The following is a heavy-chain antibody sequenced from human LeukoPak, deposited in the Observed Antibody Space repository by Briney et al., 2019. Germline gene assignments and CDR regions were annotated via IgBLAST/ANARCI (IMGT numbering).Heavy chain of an antibody. J-gene: IGHJ3*02. Sequence: SETLSLTCTVSGGSISSSSYYWGWIRQPPGKGLEWIGSIYYSGSTHYNPSLKSRVTISVDTSENQFSLKLSSVTAADTAVYYCARQFRGITGTSDAFDIWGQGTMVTVSS. CDR2: IYYSGST. V-gene: IGHV4-39*01. CDR1: GGSISSSSYY. CDR3: ARQFRGITGTSDAFDI. D-gene: IGHD1-20*01.